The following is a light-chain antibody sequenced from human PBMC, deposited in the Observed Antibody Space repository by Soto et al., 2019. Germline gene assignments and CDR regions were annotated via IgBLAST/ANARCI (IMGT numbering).Light chain of an antibody. CDR1: QSVSSN. J-gene: IGKJ4*01. CDR3: QQYTNWALT. CDR2: GAS. Sequence: EIVMTQSPATLSVSPGGRATLSCRASQSVSSNLAWYQQKPGQAPRLLVYGASTRATGIPARFSGSGSGTEFTLIISRLQSDDFAVYYGQQYTNWALTFGGGVKVEIK. V-gene: IGKV3-15*01.